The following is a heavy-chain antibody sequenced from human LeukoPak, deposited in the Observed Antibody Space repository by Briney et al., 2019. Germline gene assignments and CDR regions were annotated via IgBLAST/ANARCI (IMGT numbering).Heavy chain of an antibody. D-gene: IGHD3-22*01. CDR3: AREWGLESSGYYYAY. CDR1: GGTFSSYA. V-gene: IGHV1-69*13. CDR2: IIPIFGTA. J-gene: IGHJ4*02. Sequence: SVKVSCKASGGTFSSYAISWVRQAPGQGLEWMGGIIPIFGTANYAQKFQDRVTITADESTSTAFMELSSLRSEDTAVYYCAREWGLESSGYYYAYWGQGTLVTVSS.